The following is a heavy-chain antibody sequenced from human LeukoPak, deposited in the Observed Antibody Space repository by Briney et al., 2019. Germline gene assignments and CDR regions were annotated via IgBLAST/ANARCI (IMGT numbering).Heavy chain of an antibody. D-gene: IGHD1-14*01. J-gene: IGHJ4*02. V-gene: IGHV3-21*01. CDR1: GLTFSTSG. Sequence: GGSLRLSCAASGLTFSTSGFNWVRQAPGKGLEWVASIGPTGPDRYHADSIRGRFTLSRDNPNNFLYLQMNSLRAEDTAVYYCATETNGRHYDYWGQGTLLTVSS. CDR2: IGPTGPDR. CDR3: ATETNGRHYDY.